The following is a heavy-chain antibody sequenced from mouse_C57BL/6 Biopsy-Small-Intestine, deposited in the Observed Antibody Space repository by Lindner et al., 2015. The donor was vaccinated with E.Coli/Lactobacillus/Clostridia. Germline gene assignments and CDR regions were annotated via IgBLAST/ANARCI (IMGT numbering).Heavy chain of an antibody. CDR3: VRQNYGSSPFDY. D-gene: IGHD1-1*01. CDR1: GFSFNTYA. Sequence: VQLQESGGGLVQPKGSLKLSCAASGFSFNTYAMNWVRQAPGKGLEWVARIRGKSNNYATYYADSVKDRFTISRDDSESMLYLQMNNLETEDTAMYYCVRQNYGSSPFDYWGQGTTLTVSS. J-gene: IGHJ2*01. CDR2: IRGKSNNYAT. V-gene: IGHV10-1*01.